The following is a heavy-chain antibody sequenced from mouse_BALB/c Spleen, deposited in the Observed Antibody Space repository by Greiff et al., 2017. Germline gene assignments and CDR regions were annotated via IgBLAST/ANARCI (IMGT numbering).Heavy chain of an antibody. CDR2: INPSTGYT. D-gene: IGHD2-14*01. J-gene: IGHJ4*01. CDR3: ASSYYRYDGYAMDY. Sequence: VQLQQSGAELAKPGASVKMSCKASGYTFTSYWMHWVKQRPGQGLEWIGYINPSTGYTEYNQKFKDKATLSADKSSSTAYMQLSSLTSEDSAVYYCASSYYRYDGYAMDYWGQGTSVTVSS. V-gene: IGHV1-7*01. CDR1: GYTFTSYW.